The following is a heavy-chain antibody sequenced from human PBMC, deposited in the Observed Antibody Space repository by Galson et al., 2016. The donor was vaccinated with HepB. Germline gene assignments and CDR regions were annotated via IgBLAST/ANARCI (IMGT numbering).Heavy chain of an antibody. J-gene: IGHJ4*02. CDR2: ITNSGGAT. CDR1: GFSFSTSG. CDR3: GKHGRFDY. Sequence: SLRLSCAASGFSFSTSGMSWARQTPGGGLEWVSGITNSGGATHYADSVKGRFTISRDNSKNTLYLYMNSLRAGYTAVHYWGKHGRFDYWGQGALVTVSS. V-gene: IGHV3-23*01.